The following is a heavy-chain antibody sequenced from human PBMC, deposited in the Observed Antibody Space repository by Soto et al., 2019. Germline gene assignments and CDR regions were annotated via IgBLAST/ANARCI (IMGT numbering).Heavy chain of an antibody. D-gene: IGHD3-10*01. Sequence: GGSLRLSCAASGFTFSSYAMHWVRQAPGKGLGWVAAISPDGSNKYYADSVKGRFTISRDNSKNTLYLQMNSLRAEDTAVYYCARDGGSGTVDYFDYWGQGTLVTVSS. CDR1: GFTFSSYA. J-gene: IGHJ4*02. CDR2: ISPDGSNK. V-gene: IGHV3-30-3*01. CDR3: ARDGGSGTVDYFDY.